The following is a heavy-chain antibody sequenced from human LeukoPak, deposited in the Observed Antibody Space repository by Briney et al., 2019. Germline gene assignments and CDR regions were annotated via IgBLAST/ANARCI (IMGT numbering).Heavy chain of an antibody. J-gene: IGHJ3*01. V-gene: IGHV1-3*01. CDR3: ASGDLGCCSSTSCPTRGNAFDA. Sequence: ASVKVSCKASGYTFTTYTIHWVRQAPGQRLEWMGWINAGNDKTKYSQKFQGRVTITRDTSASTAYMELSSLRSEDAAVYYCASGDLGCCSSTSCPTRGNAFDAWGQGTMVTVSS. CDR2: INAGNDKT. CDR1: GYTFTTYT. D-gene: IGHD2-2*01.